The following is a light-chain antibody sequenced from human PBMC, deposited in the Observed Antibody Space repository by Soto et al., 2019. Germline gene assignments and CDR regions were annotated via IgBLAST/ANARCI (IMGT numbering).Light chain of an antibody. CDR1: SSDVGAYNY. V-gene: IGLV2-14*01. CDR3: TSYTSISTYV. J-gene: IGLJ1*01. CDR2: DVT. Sequence: QSALTQPASVSGPPGQSITISCTGTSSDVGAYNYVSWYQHHPGKAPRLVVYDVTDRPSGISDRFSGSKSGNTGSLTISGLLAEDEADYYCTSYTSISTYVFGTGTKLTVL.